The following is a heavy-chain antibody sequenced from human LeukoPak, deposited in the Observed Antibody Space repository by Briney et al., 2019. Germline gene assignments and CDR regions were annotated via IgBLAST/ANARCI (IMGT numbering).Heavy chain of an antibody. CDR2: ISYSGRT. Sequence: SETLSLTCTVSGGSINRYYWSWIRQPPGKGLEWIGYISYSGRTSYNPSLKSRVTIAVATSKNHFSLKLSSVTAADTAVYYCARVTVTIFDYWGQGTLVTVSS. CDR3: ARVTVTIFDY. CDR1: GGSINRYY. D-gene: IGHD1-7*01. V-gene: IGHV4-59*01. J-gene: IGHJ4*02.